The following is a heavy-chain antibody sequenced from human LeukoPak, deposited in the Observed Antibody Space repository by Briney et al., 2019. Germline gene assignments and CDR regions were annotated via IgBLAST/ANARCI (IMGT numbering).Heavy chain of an antibody. J-gene: IGHJ6*03. CDR2: IYTSGST. CDR3: ARGGSSGWYTTYYMDV. Sequence: SETLSLTCTVSGDSISSYYWSWIRQPAGKGLEWIGRIYTSGSTNYNPSLKSRVTISVDTSKNQFSLKLSSVTAADTAVYYCARGGSSGWYTTYYMDVWGKGTTVTISS. V-gene: IGHV4-4*07. D-gene: IGHD6-19*01. CDR1: GDSISSYY.